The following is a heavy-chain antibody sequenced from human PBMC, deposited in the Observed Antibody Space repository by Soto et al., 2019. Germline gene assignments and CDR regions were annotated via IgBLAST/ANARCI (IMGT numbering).Heavy chain of an antibody. D-gene: IGHD1-1*01. Sequence: ASVKVSCKASGYTFTSYAMHWVRQAPGQRLEWMGWINAGNGNTKYSQKFQGRVTITRDTSASTAYMELSSLRSEDTAVYYCARAARSRVEALQDYYYYMDVWGKGTMVTVSS. J-gene: IGHJ6*03. CDR1: GYTFTSYA. CDR2: INAGNGNT. V-gene: IGHV1-3*01. CDR3: ARAARSRVEALQDYYYYMDV.